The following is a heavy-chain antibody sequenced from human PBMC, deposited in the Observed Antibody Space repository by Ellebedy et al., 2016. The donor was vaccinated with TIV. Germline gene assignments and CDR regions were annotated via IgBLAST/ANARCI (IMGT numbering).Heavy chain of an antibody. CDR3: VKERYSDSWNNNCFDP. J-gene: IGHJ5*02. D-gene: IGHD6-13*01. CDR1: GFTFSNFG. CDR2: ITSGSAATA. Sequence: GGSLRLXXAASGFTFSNFGMNWVRQAPGKGLEWVSGITSGSAATAHYAESVRGRFTVTRDDSKNTLYLQMDSLRAEDTAVYYCVKERYSDSWNNNCFDPWGQGTLVTVSS. V-gene: IGHV3-23*01.